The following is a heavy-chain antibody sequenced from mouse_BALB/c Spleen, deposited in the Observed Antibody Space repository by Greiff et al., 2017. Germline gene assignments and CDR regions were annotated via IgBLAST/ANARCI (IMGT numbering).Heavy chain of an antibody. V-gene: IGHV14-4*02. CDR3: TSYDYGAY. J-gene: IGHJ3*01. CDR1: GFNIKDYY. D-gene: IGHD2-4*01. Sequence: VQLQQSGAELVRSGASVKLSCTASGFNIKDYYMHWVKQRPEQGLEWIGWIDPENGDTEYAPKFQGKATMTADTSSNTAYLQLSSLTSEDTAVYYCTSYDYGAYWGQGTLVTVSA. CDR2: IDPENGDT.